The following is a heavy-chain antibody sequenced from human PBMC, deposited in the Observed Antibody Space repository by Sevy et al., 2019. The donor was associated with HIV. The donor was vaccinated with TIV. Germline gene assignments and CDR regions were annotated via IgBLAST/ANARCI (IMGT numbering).Heavy chain of an antibody. V-gene: IGHV3-48*02. Sequence: GGSMRLSCAASGFTFSSYSMNWVRQAPGKGLEWVSYISSSSSTIYYGDSVKGRFTISRDNAKNSLYLQMNSLRDEDTAVYYCARVHPDEHYFDYWGQGTLVTVSS. CDR3: ARVHPDEHYFDY. CDR1: GFTFSSYS. J-gene: IGHJ4*02. CDR2: ISSSSSTI.